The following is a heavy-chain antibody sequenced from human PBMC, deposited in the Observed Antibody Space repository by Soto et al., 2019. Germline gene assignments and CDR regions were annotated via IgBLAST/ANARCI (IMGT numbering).Heavy chain of an antibody. V-gene: IGHV3-13*01. CDR2: IDVAGNT. CDR1: GFMFSNYD. CDR3: SYASRSVYAFDI. D-gene: IGHD3-10*01. J-gene: IGHJ3*02. Sequence: GGSLRLSCAASGFMFSNYDMHWVRQPPGKGLEWVSGIDVAGNTYYLDSVKGRFTISRENARNSFYLQMNSLRADDTAVYYCSYASRSVYAFDIWGHGTMVTVSS.